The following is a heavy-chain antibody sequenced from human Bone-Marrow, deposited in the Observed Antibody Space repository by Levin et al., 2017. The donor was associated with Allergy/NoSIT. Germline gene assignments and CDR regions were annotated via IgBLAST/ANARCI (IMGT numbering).Heavy chain of an antibody. CDR1: GFIFSDSA. J-gene: IGHJ4*02. Sequence: GESLKISCAASGFIFSDSAMHWVRQAAGKGLEWVGHIRSTANNYATAYGASVKGRFTISRDDSKNTAFLQMNNLKTEDTAVYFCTRLGGNYDFWGQGTLVTVSS. V-gene: IGHV3-73*01. CDR2: IRSTANNYAT. D-gene: IGHD4-23*01. CDR3: TRLGGNYDF.